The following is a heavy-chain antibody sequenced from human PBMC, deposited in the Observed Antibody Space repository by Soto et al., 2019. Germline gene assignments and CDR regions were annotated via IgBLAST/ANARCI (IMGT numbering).Heavy chain of an antibody. V-gene: IGHV4-30-4*01. CDR3: ARWPSGDKVDY. Sequence: QVQLQESGPGLVKPSQTLSLTCTVSGGSISNVIYYWIWLRQPPDKGLEWIGQIYNGGSIYKNPSPTNRITRSLDPSKNQFSLLMRSVSAADTDVYYCARWPSGDKVDYWGQGTLVTVSS. J-gene: IGHJ4*02. D-gene: IGHD7-27*01. CDR1: GGSISNVIYY. CDR2: IYNGGSI.